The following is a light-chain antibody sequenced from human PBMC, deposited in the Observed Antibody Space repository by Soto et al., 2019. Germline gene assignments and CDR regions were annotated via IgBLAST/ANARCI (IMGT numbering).Light chain of an antibody. CDR1: QSVGAT. Sequence: EIVMTQSPVTLSVFPWERATLSCRASQSVGATVAWYHQRPGQAPRLLISGASTSATGVPARVSASGSWTACTLTITSLPSDDFGVYYCQQYAARPTTFGQGTRVEIK. CDR3: QQYAARPTT. CDR2: GAS. J-gene: IGKJ1*01. V-gene: IGKV3-15*01.